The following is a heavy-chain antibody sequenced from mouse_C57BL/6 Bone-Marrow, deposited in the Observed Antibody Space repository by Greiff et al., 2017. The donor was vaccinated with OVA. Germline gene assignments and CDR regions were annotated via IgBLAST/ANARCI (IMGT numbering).Heavy chain of an antibody. D-gene: IGHD1-1*01. CDR3: ARLRAYYGSSYYAMGY. CDR1: GYTFTSYG. J-gene: IGHJ4*01. Sequence: VQLVESGAELARPGASVKLSCKASGYTFTSYGISWVKQRTGQGLEWIGEIYPRSGNTYYNEKFKGKATLTADKSSSTAYMELRSLTSEDSAVYFCARLRAYYGSSYYAMGYWGQGTSVTVSS. CDR2: IYPRSGNT. V-gene: IGHV1-81*01.